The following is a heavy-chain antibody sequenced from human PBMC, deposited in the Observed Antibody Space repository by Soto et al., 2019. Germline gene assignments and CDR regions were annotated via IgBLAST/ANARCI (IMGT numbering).Heavy chain of an antibody. Sequence: SVSNAWMNWVRQAPGKGLEWVGRIKSKTDGGTTDYAAPVKGRFTISRDDSKNTLYLQTNSLKTEDTAVYYCTTPTYYDFWSGYLRWGQGTLVTVSS. CDR3: TTPTYYDFWSGYLR. CDR1: SVSNAW. D-gene: IGHD3-3*01. V-gene: IGHV3-15*07. J-gene: IGHJ4*02. CDR2: IKSKTDGGTT.